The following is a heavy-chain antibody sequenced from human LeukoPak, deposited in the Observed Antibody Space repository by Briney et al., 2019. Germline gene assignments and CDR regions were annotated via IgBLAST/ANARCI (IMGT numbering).Heavy chain of an antibody. J-gene: IGHJ4*02. Sequence: GESLKISCQGSGYSFTNYWIAWVRQMPGKGLEWMGIIYIGDSDTRYSPSFQGQVTISADKSISTAYLQWSSLKASDTAMYYCARQDLDYYGSGSLDYWGQGTLVTVSS. D-gene: IGHD3-10*01. CDR1: GYSFTNYW. V-gene: IGHV5-51*01. CDR3: ARQDLDYYGSGSLDY. CDR2: IYIGDSDT.